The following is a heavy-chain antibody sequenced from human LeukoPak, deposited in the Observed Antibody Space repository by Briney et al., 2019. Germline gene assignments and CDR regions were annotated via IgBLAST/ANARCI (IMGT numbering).Heavy chain of an antibody. D-gene: IGHD2-21*02. Sequence: SETLSLTCTVSGGSISSSSYYWGWIRQPPGKGLEWIGSIYYSGSTYYNPSLKSRVTISVDTSKNQFSLKLSSVTAADTAVYYCAREPYCGGDCYHFDYWGQGTLVTVSS. CDR2: IYYSGST. CDR1: GGSISSSSYY. J-gene: IGHJ4*02. CDR3: AREPYCGGDCYHFDY. V-gene: IGHV4-39*07.